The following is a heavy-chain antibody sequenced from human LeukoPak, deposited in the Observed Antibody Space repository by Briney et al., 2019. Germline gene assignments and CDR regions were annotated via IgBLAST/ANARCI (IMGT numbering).Heavy chain of an antibody. J-gene: IGHJ5*02. CDR2: IIPILGIA. V-gene: IGHV1-69*04. Sequence: ASVKVSCKASGYTLSSYGFSWVRQAPGQGLEWMGRIIPILGIANYAQKFQGRVTITADKSTSTAYMELSSLRSEDTAVYYCASLGTFDPWGQGTLVTVPS. CDR3: ASLGTFDP. CDR1: GYTLSSYG.